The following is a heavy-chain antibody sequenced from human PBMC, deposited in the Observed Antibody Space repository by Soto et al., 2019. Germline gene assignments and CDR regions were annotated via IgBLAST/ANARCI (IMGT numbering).Heavy chain of an antibody. V-gene: IGHV1-46*03. CDR1: GYTFTSYY. Sequence: ASVKVSCKASGYTFTSYYMHWVRQAPGQGLEWMGIINPSGGSTSYAQKFQGRVTMTRDTSTSTVYMELSSLRSEDTAVYYCARGSNFGVVIPPYPFDYWGQGTLVTVSS. CDR2: INPSGGST. D-gene: IGHD3-3*01. CDR3: ARGSNFGVVIPPYPFDY. J-gene: IGHJ4*02.